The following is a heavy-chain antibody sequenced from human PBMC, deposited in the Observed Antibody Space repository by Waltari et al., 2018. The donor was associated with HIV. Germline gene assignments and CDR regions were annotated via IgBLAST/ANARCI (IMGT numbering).Heavy chain of an antibody. CDR2: IYPGDSDT. V-gene: IGHV5-51*03. CDR3: ARLGDSGNYWYYYGMDV. Sequence: EVQLVQSGAEVTKQGESPKISVEGSGYTFSSYGLGLLGQMSGKGLEWMGIIYPGDSDTRYSPSFQGQVTISADKSISTAYLQWSSLKASDTAMYYCARLGDSGNYWYYYGMDVWGQGTTVTVSS. J-gene: IGHJ6*02. D-gene: IGHD1-26*01. CDR1: GYTFSSYG.